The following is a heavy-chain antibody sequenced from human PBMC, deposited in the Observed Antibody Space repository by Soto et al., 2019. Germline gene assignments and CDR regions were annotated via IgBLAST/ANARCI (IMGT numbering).Heavy chain of an antibody. CDR3: AGTQIVVVPAASINYYYYYMDV. Sequence: SEMLSLTCAVYGGSFSGYYWSWIRQPPGKGLEWIGEINHSGSTNYNPSLKSRVTISVDTSKNQFSLKLSSVTAADTAVYYCAGTQIVVVPAASINYYYYYMDVWGKGTTVTVSS. D-gene: IGHD2-2*01. J-gene: IGHJ6*03. CDR2: INHSGST. CDR1: GGSFSGYY. V-gene: IGHV4-34*01.